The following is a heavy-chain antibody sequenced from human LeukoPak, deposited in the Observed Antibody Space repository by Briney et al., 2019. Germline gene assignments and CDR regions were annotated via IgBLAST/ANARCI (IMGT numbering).Heavy chain of an antibody. CDR3: ARHKDYYYSYMDV. CDR1: GDSISTSSYY. V-gene: IGHV4-39*01. CDR2: IYYSGST. Sequence: SETLSLTCSVSGDSISTSSYYWGWIRQPPGKGLEWIGTIYYSGSTYYNPSLTSRVTISVYTSKNQFSLKLSSVTAADTAVYYCARHKDYYYSYMDVWGKGTTVTISS. J-gene: IGHJ6*03.